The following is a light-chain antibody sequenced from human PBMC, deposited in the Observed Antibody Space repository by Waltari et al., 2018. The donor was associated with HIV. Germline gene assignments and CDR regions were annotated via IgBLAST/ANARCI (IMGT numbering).Light chain of an antibody. CDR1: SGHSDYA. CDR2: LNNDGSH. CDR3: MIWHSSFVV. Sequence: QPVVTQSPSAAASLGASVKLTCTLSSGHSDYAIAWHQQHPQKGPRYLMRLNNDGSHYKGDGIPDRCSGSSSRAERYRIISSLHAGDEADYDCMIWHSSFVVFGGGTKLTVL. J-gene: IGLJ2*01. V-gene: IGLV4-69*01.